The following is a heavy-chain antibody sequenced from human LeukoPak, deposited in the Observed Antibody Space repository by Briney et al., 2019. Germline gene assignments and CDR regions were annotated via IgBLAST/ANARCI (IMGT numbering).Heavy chain of an antibody. Sequence: ASVKVSCKASGYIFTNYAINWVRQAPGQGLEWMGWINTNTGNPTYAQGFTGRFVFSLDTSVSTAYLQISSLKAEDTAVYYCAAPGIAAVGAFDIWGQGTMVTVSS. CDR1: GYIFTNYA. CDR2: INTNTGNP. D-gene: IGHD6-13*01. V-gene: IGHV7-4-1*02. J-gene: IGHJ3*02. CDR3: AAPGIAAVGAFDI.